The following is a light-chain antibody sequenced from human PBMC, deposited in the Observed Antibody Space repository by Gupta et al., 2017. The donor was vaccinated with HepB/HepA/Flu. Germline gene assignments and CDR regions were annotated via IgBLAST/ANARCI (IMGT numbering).Light chain of an antibody. Sequence: AIQLTQSPSSLSASVGDRVTITCRASQGISSALAWYQQKPGKAPKLLIYDASRVESGVPARFSGSGSGTDFTLTISSRQPEDFATYYCQHVNNSLFTFGHGTNVDIK. V-gene: IGKV1D-13*01. CDR2: DAS. CDR3: QHVNNSLFT. J-gene: IGKJ3*01. CDR1: QGISSA.